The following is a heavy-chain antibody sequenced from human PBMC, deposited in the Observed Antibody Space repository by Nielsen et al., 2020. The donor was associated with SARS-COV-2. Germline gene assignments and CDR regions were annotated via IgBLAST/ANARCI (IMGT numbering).Heavy chain of an antibody. J-gene: IGHJ3*02. Sequence: SETLSLTCAVYGGSLSGYYWSWIRQPPGKGLEWIGEINHSGSTNYNPSLKSRVTISVDTSKNQFSLKLSSVTAADTAVYYCARAPITMIVVVNAFDIWGQGTMVTVSS. CDR1: GGSLSGYY. V-gene: IGHV4-34*01. CDR2: INHSGST. CDR3: ARAPITMIVVVNAFDI. D-gene: IGHD3-22*01.